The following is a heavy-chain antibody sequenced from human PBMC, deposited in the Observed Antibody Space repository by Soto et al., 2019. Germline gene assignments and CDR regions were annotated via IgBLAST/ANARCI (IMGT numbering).Heavy chain of an antibody. D-gene: IGHD6-13*01. V-gene: IGHV1-69*13. Sequence: SVKVSCKASGGTFSSYAISWVRQAPGQGLEWMGGIIPIFGTANFAQKFQGRVTITADESTSTAYMELSSLRSEDTAVYYCARGLVTANYYYYYGMDVWGQGTTVTVSS. CDR3: ARGLVTANYYYYYGMDV. J-gene: IGHJ6*02. CDR1: GGTFSSYA. CDR2: IIPIFGTA.